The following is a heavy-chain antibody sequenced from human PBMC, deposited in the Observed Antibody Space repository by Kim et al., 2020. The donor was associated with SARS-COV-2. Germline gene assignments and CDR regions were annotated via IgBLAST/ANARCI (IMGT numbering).Heavy chain of an antibody. V-gene: IGHV4-34*01. D-gene: IGHD2-2*01. CDR2: INHSGST. Sequence: SETLSLTCAVYGGSFSGYYWSWIRQPPGKGLEWIGEINHSGSTNYNPSLKSRVTISVDTSKNQFSLKLSSVTAADTAVYYCARGFVVVLTTYYYYGMDVWGQGTTVTVSS. J-gene: IGHJ6*02. CDR1: GGSFSGYY. CDR3: ARGFVVVLTTYYYYGMDV.